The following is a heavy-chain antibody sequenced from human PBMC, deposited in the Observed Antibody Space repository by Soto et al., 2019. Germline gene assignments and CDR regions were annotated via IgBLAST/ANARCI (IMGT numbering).Heavy chain of an antibody. CDR2: IIPIFGTA. Sequence: SVKVSCKASGGTFSSYAISWVRQAPGQGLEWMGGIIPIFGTANYAQKFQGRVTITADESTSTAYMELSSVTAADTAVYYCARLVVDIVATGPYYFDYWGQGTLVTVSS. CDR1: GGTFSSYA. CDR3: ARLVVDIVATGPYYFDY. D-gene: IGHD5-12*01. V-gene: IGHV1-69*13. J-gene: IGHJ4*02.